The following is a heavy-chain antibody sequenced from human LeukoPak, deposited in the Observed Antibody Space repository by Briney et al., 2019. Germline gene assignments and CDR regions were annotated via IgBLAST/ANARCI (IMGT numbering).Heavy chain of an antibody. J-gene: IGHJ4*02. D-gene: IGHD5-24*01. V-gene: IGHV3-11*01. CDR3: ARLKEMATIIDY. CDR1: GFTFSDYY. CDR2: ISSSGSTI. Sequence: GGSLRLSCAASGFTFSDYYMSWIRQAPGKGLEWVSYISSSGSTIYCADSVKGRFTISRDNAKNSLYLQMNSLRAEDTAVYYCARLKEMATIIDYWGQGTLVTVSS.